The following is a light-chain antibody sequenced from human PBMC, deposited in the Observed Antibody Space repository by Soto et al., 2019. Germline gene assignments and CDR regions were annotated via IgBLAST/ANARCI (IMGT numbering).Light chain of an antibody. Sequence: DIQMTQSPSTLSASVGDRVTITCRASQSISSWLAWYQQKPGEAPKLLIYDASALPRGVPSRFSGSGSGTKFTLTIASLQPDDFATYYCQQYETFSGTFGPGIKVDIK. J-gene: IGKJ1*01. CDR3: QQYETFSGT. CDR1: QSISSW. CDR2: DAS. V-gene: IGKV1-5*01.